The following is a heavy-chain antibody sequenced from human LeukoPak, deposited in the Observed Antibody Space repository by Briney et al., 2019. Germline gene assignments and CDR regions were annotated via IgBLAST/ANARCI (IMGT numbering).Heavy chain of an antibody. J-gene: IGHJ4*02. D-gene: IGHD3-10*01. CDR1: GYSFIDYH. Sequence: GASVKVSCEASGYSFIDYHMHWVRQAPGQGLEWMGGIIPIFGTANYAQKFQGRVTITTDESTSAAYMELSSLRSEDTAVYYCLTLIWFGELLRDYWGQGTLVTVSS. CDR3: LTLIWFGELLRDY. V-gene: IGHV1-69*05. CDR2: IIPIFGTA.